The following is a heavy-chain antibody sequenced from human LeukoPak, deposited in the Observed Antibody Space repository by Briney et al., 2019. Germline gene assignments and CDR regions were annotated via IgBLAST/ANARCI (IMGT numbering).Heavy chain of an antibody. V-gene: IGHV4-59*01. D-gene: IGHD6-19*01. CDR1: GGSISSYY. J-gene: IGHJ3*02. CDR3: TRIRTVAGHPGYDAFDI. Sequence: PSETLSLTCTVSGGSISSYYWSWMRQPPGKGPEWIGYIYYSGSTNYNPSLKSRVTISVDTSKNQFSLKLSSVTAADTAVYYCTRIRTVAGHPGYDAFDIWGQGTMVTVSS. CDR2: IYYSGST.